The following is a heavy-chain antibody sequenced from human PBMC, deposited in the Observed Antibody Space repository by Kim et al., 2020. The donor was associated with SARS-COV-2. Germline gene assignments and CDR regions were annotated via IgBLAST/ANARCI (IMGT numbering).Heavy chain of an antibody. J-gene: IGHJ6*02. CDR2: TSYDGSYK. D-gene: IGHD3-3*01. Sequence: GGSLRLSCAASGFTFSSNGMHWVRQAPGKGLEWVAVTSYDGSYKYYADAVKGRFTISRDNSKNTLYLQMNSLRAEDTAVYHCVKAVSRFSYYGMDVWGQGTTVTVSS. CDR3: VKAVSRFSYYGMDV. V-gene: IGHV3-30*18. CDR1: GFTFSSNG.